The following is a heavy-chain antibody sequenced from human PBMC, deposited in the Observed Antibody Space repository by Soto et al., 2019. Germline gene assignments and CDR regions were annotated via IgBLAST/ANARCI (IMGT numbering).Heavy chain of an antibody. D-gene: IGHD2-15*01. V-gene: IGHV1-2*04. J-gene: IGHJ4*02. CDR2: INPNSGGT. Sequence: VSLKVSCKASGYTFTGYYMYWVRQAPGQGLEWMGWINPNSGGTNYAQKFQGWVTMTRDTSISTAYMELSRLRSDDTAVYYCAVDPGSGQDYWGQGTLVTVSS. CDR3: AVDPGSGQDY. CDR1: GYTFTGYY.